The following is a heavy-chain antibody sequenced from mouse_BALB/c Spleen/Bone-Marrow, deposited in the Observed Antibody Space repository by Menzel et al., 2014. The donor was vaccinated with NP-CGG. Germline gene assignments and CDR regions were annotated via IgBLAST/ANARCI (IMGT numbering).Heavy chain of an antibody. V-gene: IGHV14-3*02. CDR3: ARSGLGPPFDY. J-gene: IGHJ2*01. CDR2: IDPANGNT. CDR1: GFNIKDTY. Sequence: EVKVEESGAELVKPGASVKLSCTASGFNIKDTYMHWVKQRPEQGLEWIGRIDPANGNTKYDPKFQGKATITADTSSNTAYLQLSSLTSEDTAVYYCARSGLGPPFDYWGQGTTLTVSS. D-gene: IGHD4-1*01.